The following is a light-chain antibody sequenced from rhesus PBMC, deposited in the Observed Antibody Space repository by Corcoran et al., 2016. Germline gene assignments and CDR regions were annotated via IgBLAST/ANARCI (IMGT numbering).Light chain of an antibody. CDR2: FAS. J-gene: IGKJ2*01. V-gene: IGKV1S14*01. Sequence: DIQMTQSPSSLSASVGDTVTITCRASQGISNNLAWYQQKPGKAPKPLIYFASNLESGVPSRFSGSGSRKDYTLTISSLPPEDFATYYCQQDYNTPYSFGQGTKVEIK. CDR3: QQDYNTPYS. CDR1: QGISNN.